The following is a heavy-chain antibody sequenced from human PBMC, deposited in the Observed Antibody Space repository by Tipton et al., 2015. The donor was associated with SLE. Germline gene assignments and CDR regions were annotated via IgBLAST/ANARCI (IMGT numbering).Heavy chain of an antibody. D-gene: IGHD5-12*01. J-gene: IGHJ4*02. Sequence: QLVQSGGDLVQPGGSLRLSCAASGFTLSDYWMSWVRQAPGKGLEWVANIKQDGSEKYYVASLKGRFTITKDNAKNLLYLQMNSLRGEDTAIYYCARGLDGSTGFDSAHFDYWGQGTLVTVSS. CDR2: IKQDGSEK. V-gene: IGHV3-7*01. CDR1: GFTLSDYW. CDR3: ARGLDGSTGFDSAHFDY.